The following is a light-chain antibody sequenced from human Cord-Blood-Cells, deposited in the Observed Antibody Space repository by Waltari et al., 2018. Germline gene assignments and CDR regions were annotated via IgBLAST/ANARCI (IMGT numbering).Light chain of an antibody. Sequence: DIQMTQSPSTLPASVGGRVTITCRASQSISSWLAWYQQKPGKAPKLLIYKASSLESGVPSRFSGSGSGTEFTLTISSLQPDDFATYYCQQYNSYLFTFGPGTKVDIK. CDR1: QSISSW. J-gene: IGKJ3*01. V-gene: IGKV1-5*03. CDR2: KAS. CDR3: QQYNSYLFT.